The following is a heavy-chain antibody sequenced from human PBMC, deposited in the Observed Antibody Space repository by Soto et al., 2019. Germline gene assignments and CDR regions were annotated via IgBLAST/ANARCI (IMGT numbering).Heavy chain of an antibody. CDR3: ARDGRGVTYPDYYGMDV. Sequence: GGSLRLSCVVSGFTFSSYEMNWVRQAPGKGLEWISYISTSSTTIYYADSVKGRFTISRDNARNLLSLQMNSLRAEDTAVYYCARDGRGVTYPDYYGMDVWGQGTTVTVSS. J-gene: IGHJ6*02. CDR2: ISTSSTTI. CDR1: GFTFSSYE. D-gene: IGHD2-15*01. V-gene: IGHV3-48*03.